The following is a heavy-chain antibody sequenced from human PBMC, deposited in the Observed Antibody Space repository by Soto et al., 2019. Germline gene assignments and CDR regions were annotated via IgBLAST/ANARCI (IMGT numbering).Heavy chain of an antibody. CDR1: GFTFSSYS. J-gene: IGHJ6*02. Sequence: EVQLVESGGGLVKPGGSLRLSCAASGFTFSSYSMNWVRQAPGKGLEWVSSISSSSSYIYYADSVKGRFTISRDNAMNSLYLQMNSLRAEDTAVYYCASGESGSYSGWVYYYYYGMDVWGQGTTVTVSS. CDR3: ASGESGSYSGWVYYYYYGMDV. V-gene: IGHV3-21*01. D-gene: IGHD1-26*01. CDR2: ISSSSSYI.